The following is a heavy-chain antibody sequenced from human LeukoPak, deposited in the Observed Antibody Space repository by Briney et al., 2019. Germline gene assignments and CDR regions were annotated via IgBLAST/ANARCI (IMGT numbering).Heavy chain of an antibody. D-gene: IGHD2-15*01. CDR1: GFSFSTFA. CDR2: IWYDGSNQ. Sequence: GRSLRLSCAASGFSFSTFAMHWVRQAPGKGLEWVALIWYDGSNQYYADSVKGRFTISKDDSKKTLYLQMNRLSAEDTAVYFCARAFQSLYSLDYWGQGTVVTVSS. CDR3: ARAFQSLYSLDY. V-gene: IGHV3-33*01. J-gene: IGHJ4*02.